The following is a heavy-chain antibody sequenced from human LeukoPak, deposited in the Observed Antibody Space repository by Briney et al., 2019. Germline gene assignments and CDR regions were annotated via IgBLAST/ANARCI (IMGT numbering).Heavy chain of an antibody. V-gene: IGHV1-3*01. CDR2: INAGNGNT. J-gene: IGHJ4*02. Sequence: ASVKVSCKASGYTFTSYAMHWVRQAPGQRLEWMGWINAGNGNTKYSQKFQGRVTITRDTSASTAYMELSSLRSEDTAVYYCARDQGLLVHYSWFDYWGQGTLVTASP. CDR3: ARDQGLLVHYSWFDY. D-gene: IGHD6-25*01. CDR1: GYTFTSYA.